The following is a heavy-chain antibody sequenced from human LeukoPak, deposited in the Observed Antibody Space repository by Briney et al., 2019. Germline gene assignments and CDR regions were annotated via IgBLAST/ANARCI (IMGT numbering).Heavy chain of an antibody. Sequence: SETLSLTCTVSGYSISSGYYWGWVRQPPGKGLEWIGTISYSGTTYYSPSLKSRVTISLDTSKNQFSLKLSSVTAADTAIYYCARDFSSSSTVYYYYYMDVWGKGATVTVSS. D-gene: IGHD6-6*01. CDR1: GYSISSGYY. V-gene: IGHV4-38-2*02. J-gene: IGHJ6*03. CDR3: ARDFSSSSTVYYYYYMDV. CDR2: ISYSGTT.